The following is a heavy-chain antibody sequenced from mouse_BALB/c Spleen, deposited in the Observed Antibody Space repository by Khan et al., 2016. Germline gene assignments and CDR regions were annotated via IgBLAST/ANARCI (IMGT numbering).Heavy chain of an antibody. V-gene: IGHV9-3-1*01. CDR3: ARPAYYGNYYFDY. CDR2: INTYTGEP. D-gene: IGHD2-10*01. J-gene: IGHJ2*01. CDR1: GYTFTDYG. Sequence: QIQLVQSGPELKKPGETVKISCRASGYTFTDYGMNWVKQAPGKGLKWMGWINTYTGEPTYADDFKGRFAFSLETSASTAYLQINNLRNEDTATXVCARPAYYGNYYFDYWGQGTTLTVSS.